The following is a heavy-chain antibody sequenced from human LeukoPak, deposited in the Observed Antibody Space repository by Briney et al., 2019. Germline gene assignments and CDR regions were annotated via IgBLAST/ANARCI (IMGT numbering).Heavy chain of an antibody. CDR2: INHSGST. Sequence: PSKTLSLTCAVYGGSFSGYYWSWIRQPPGKGLEWIGEINHSGSTNYNPSLKSRVTISVDTSKNQFSLKLSSVTAADTAVYYCARGLGVRGPPRTAFDIWGQGTMVTVSS. CDR3: ARGLGVRGPPRTAFDI. CDR1: GGSFSGYY. J-gene: IGHJ3*02. D-gene: IGHD3-10*01. V-gene: IGHV4-34*01.